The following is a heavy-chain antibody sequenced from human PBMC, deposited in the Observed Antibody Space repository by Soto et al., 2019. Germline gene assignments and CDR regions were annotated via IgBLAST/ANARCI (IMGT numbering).Heavy chain of an antibody. Sequence: PSETLSLTCTVSGGSISSSRYYWGWIRQLPGKGLEWVGSVYYMGATYYNPSLRSRVTISVDMAKNQFSLNLNSVTAADTAVYYCARHLLGFFPNAMDVWGQGTSVTVSS. CDR3: ARHLLGFFPNAMDV. J-gene: IGHJ6*02. CDR1: GGSISSSRYY. CDR2: VYYMGAT. V-gene: IGHV4-39*01. D-gene: IGHD3-3*01.